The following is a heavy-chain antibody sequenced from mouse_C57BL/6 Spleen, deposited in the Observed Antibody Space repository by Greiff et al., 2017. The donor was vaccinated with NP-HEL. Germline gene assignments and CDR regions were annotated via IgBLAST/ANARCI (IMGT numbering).Heavy chain of an antibody. CDR3: ARDRVYGSSYGGYFDV. Sequence: DVHLVESEGGLVQPGSSMKLSCTASGFTFSDYYMAWVRQVPEKGLEWVANINYDGSSTYYLDSLKSRFIISRDNAKNILYLQMSSLKSEDTATYYCARDRVYGSSYGGYFDVWGTGTTVTVSS. J-gene: IGHJ1*03. V-gene: IGHV5-16*01. D-gene: IGHD1-1*01. CDR2: INYDGSST. CDR1: GFTFSDYY.